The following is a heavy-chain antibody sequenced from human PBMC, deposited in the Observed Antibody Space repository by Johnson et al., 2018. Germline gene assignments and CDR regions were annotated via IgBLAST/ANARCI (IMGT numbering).Heavy chain of an antibody. V-gene: IGHV3-64*01. D-gene: IGHD1-14*01. J-gene: IGHJ4*02. Sequence: VQLVESGGGLVQPGGSLRLSCVASGFIFRNFVMHWVRQAPGKGLEYVSAISTRGSSTYYANSVKGRFTISRDNSKNTLFLQMGSLRVEDMAVYYCACLTLDYWGQGTLVTVSS. CDR3: ACLTLDY. CDR2: ISTRGSST. CDR1: GFIFRNFV.